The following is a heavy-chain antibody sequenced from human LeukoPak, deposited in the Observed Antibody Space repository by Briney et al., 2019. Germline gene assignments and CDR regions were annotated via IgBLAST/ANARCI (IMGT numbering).Heavy chain of an antibody. Sequence: PGGSLRLSCAASGFTFSSYAMSWVRQAPGKGLEWVSAISGSGGSTYYADSVKGRFTISRDNSKNTLYLQMNSLRAEDTAVYYCAKDASLVIVGATRNAFDIWGQGTMVTVSS. CDR1: GFTFSSYA. CDR2: ISGSGGST. CDR3: AKDASLVIVGATRNAFDI. J-gene: IGHJ3*02. V-gene: IGHV3-23*01. D-gene: IGHD1-26*01.